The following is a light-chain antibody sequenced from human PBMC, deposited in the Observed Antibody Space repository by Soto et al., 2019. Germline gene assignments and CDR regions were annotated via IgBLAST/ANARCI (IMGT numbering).Light chain of an antibody. CDR2: GAS. CDR3: QRYGSSLYT. V-gene: IGKV3-20*01. Sequence: ESVLTQSPGTLSLSPGERATLSCRASQSVSSRHLAWYQQKPGQAPRLLIYGASSRATGIPDRFSGSGSGTDFTLTISSLEPDDFAVYYCQRYGSSLYTFGQGTKLEI. J-gene: IGKJ2*01. CDR1: QSVSSRH.